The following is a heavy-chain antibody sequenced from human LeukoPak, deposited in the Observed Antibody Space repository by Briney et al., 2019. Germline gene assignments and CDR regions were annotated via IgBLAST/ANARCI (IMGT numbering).Heavy chain of an antibody. CDR1: GFTFGSYS. J-gene: IGHJ5*02. V-gene: IGHV3-21*01. CDR3: ARVRYSSSWPYNWFDP. Sequence: PGGSLRLSCAASGFTFGSYSMNWVRQAPGKGLEWVSSISSSSSYIYYADSVKGRFTISRDNAKNSLYLQMNSLRAEDTAVYYCARVRYSSSWPYNWFDPWGQGTLVTVSS. CDR2: ISSSSSYI. D-gene: IGHD6-13*01.